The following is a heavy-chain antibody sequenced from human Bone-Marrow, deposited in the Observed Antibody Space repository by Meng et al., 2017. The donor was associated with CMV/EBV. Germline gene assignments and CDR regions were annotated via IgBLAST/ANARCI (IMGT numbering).Heavy chain of an antibody. CDR2: IYSGGSST. D-gene: IGHD6-13*01. Sequence: GESLKISCAASGFTFSSYAMSWVRQAPGKGLEWVSVIYSGGSSTYYADSVKGRFTISRDNSKNTLYLQMNSLRAEDTAVYCCAKESEGAAADQDWGQGTLVTVSS. CDR1: GFTFSSYA. CDR3: AKESEGAAADQD. J-gene: IGHJ4*02. V-gene: IGHV3-23*03.